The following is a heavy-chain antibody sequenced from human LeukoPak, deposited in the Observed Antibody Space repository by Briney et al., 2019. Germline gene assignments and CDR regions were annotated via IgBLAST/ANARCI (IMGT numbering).Heavy chain of an antibody. Sequence: SVKVSCKASGGTFSSYAISWVRQAPGQGLEWMEGFIPIFGTANYAQKFQGRVTITADESTSTAYMELSSLRSEDTAVYYCARDRSKSIAVAGTRPRDYYYGMDVWGQGTTVTVSS. CDR3: ARDRSKSIAVAGTRPRDYYYGMDV. CDR2: FIPIFGTA. V-gene: IGHV1-69*13. D-gene: IGHD6-19*01. CDR1: GGTFSSYA. J-gene: IGHJ6*02.